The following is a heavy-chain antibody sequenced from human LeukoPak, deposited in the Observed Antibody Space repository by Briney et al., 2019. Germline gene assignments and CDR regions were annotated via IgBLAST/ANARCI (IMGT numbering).Heavy chain of an antibody. Sequence: SETLSLTCTVSGGSISSSSYYWSWIRQPAGKGLEWIGRIYTSGSTNYNPSLKSRVTISVDTSKNQFSLKLSSVTAADTAVYYCARDLSYGDLDYWGQGTLVTVSS. CDR1: GGSISSSSYY. CDR3: ARDLSYGDLDY. V-gene: IGHV4-61*02. CDR2: IYTSGST. D-gene: IGHD4-17*01. J-gene: IGHJ4*02.